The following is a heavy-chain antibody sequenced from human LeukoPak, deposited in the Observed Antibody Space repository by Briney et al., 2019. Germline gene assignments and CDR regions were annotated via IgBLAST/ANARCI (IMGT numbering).Heavy chain of an antibody. J-gene: IGHJ4*02. V-gene: IGHV3-21*01. D-gene: IGHD6-19*01. CDR2: ISSSSSYI. CDR3: ARSGSGWYVDY. CDR1: GFTVSSNY. Sequence: GGSLRLSCAASGFTVSSNYMSWVRQAPGKGLEWVSSISSSSSYIYYADSVKGRFTISRDNAKNSLYLQMNSLRAEDTAVYYCARSGSGWYVDYWGQGTLVTVSS.